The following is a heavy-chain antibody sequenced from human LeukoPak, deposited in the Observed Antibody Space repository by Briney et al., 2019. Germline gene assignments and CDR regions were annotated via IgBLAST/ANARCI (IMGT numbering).Heavy chain of an antibody. J-gene: IGHJ3*02. CDR2: ISGDGGTT. V-gene: IGHV3-23*01. CDR1: GFTFSTYA. CDR3: AKGHNWNAIDAFDI. D-gene: IGHD1-20*01. Sequence: GGSLRLSCAASGFTFSTYAMSWVGQAPGKGLGLVSPISGDGGTTHYADSVKGRFTIYRDNSKNTLYLQMNSLRAEDTAVYYCAKGHNWNAIDAFDIWGQGTMVTVSS.